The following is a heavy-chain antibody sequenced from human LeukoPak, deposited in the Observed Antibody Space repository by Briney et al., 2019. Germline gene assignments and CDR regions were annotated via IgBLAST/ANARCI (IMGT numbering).Heavy chain of an antibody. J-gene: IGHJ4*02. D-gene: IGHD3-22*01. CDR3: AKSGRYYDSGGYYYYDY. Sequence: GGSLRLSCAASGFTFSSYWMHWVRQAPGKGLVWVSRINSDGSSTSYADSVKGRFTISRDNAKNTLYLQMNSLRAEDTAVYYCAKSGRYYDSGGYYYYDYWGQGTLVTVSS. CDR2: INSDGSST. V-gene: IGHV3-74*01. CDR1: GFTFSSYW.